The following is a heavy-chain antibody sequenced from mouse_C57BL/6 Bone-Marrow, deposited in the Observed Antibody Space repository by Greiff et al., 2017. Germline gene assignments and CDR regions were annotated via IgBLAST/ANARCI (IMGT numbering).Heavy chain of an antibody. CDR1: GYTFTSYD. Sequence: QVQLKESGPELVKPGASVKLSCKASGYTFTSYDINWVKQRPGQGLEWLGWIYPRDGSTKYNEQFKGKAPLTVDTSSSTAYMELHSLTSEDSAVYCWARDDGSSYWYFDVWGTGTTVTVSS. J-gene: IGHJ1*03. D-gene: IGHD1-1*01. CDR3: ARDDGSSYWYFDV. CDR2: IYPRDGST. V-gene: IGHV1-85*01.